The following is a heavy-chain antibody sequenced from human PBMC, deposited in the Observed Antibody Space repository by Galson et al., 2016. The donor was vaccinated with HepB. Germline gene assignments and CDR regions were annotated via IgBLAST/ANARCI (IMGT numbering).Heavy chain of an antibody. V-gene: IGHV3-7*01. CDR2: IKQGGSEK. J-gene: IGHJ4*02. Sequence: SLRLSCAASGFTFSMYWMSWVRQAPGKGLEWVANIKQGGSEKYYVESVRGRFTISRDNAKNSLFLQMNSLRAEDTAVYYYARDRRGSGWYIDYWGQGTLVTVSS. CDR3: ARDRRGSGWYIDY. CDR1: GFTFSMYW. D-gene: IGHD6-19*01.